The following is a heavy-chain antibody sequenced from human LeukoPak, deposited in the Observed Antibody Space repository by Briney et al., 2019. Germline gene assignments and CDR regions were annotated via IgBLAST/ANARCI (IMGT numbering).Heavy chain of an antibody. Sequence: SVKVSCKASGGTFSSYAISWVRQAPGQGLEWMGGIIPIFGTANYAQKFQGRVTITADESTSTAYMELNSLRSEDTAVYYCARNSPPGSGQYYYYGMDVWGQGTTVTVSS. CDR3: ARNSPPGSGQYYYYGMDV. V-gene: IGHV1-69*01. CDR2: IIPIFGTA. D-gene: IGHD3-10*01. J-gene: IGHJ6*02. CDR1: GGTFSSYA.